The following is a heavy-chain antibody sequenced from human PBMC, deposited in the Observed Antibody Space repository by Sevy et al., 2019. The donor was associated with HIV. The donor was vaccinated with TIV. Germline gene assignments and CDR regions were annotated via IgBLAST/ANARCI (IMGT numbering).Heavy chain of an antibody. CDR2: ISYSGST. J-gene: IGHJ4*02. D-gene: IGHD1-7*01. V-gene: IGHV4-31*03. CDR3: ARDSWNSKLDY. CDR1: GGSISSGAYY. Sequence: TLSLTCTVSGGSISSGAYYWSWIRQHPGNGLEWIGYISYSGSTYYNPSLKSRVSISVDTSKNQFSLKLSSVTAADTAVHYCARDSWNSKLDYWGQGTLVNVSS.